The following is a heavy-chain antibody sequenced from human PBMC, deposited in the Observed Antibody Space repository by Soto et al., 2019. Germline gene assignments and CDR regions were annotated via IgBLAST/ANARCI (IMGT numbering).Heavy chain of an antibody. CDR2: INHSGST. V-gene: IGHV4-34*01. J-gene: IGHJ6*02. Sequence: SETLSLTCAVYGGSFSGYYWSWIRQPPGKGLEWIGEINHSGSTNYNPSLKSRVTISVDTSKNQFSLKLSSVTAADTAVYYCARALYGMDVWGQGTTVTVSS. CDR1: GGSFSGYY. CDR3: ARALYGMDV.